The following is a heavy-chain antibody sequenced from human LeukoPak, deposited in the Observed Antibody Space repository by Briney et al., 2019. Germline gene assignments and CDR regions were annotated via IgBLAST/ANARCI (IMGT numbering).Heavy chain of an antibody. J-gene: IGHJ4*02. CDR3: AKDGIRYYYDSSGYYGDS. V-gene: IGHV3-30*18. CDR1: GFSFSSYC. CDR2: ISYEGSNE. D-gene: IGHD3-22*01. Sequence: GGSLRLSCAASGFSFSSYCMHWVRQAPGKGLEWVAVISYEGSNEYYADSVKGRFNISRDNYKSTLYLQMSSLRAEDTAVYYCAKDGIRYYYDSSGYYGDSWGQGTLVTVSS.